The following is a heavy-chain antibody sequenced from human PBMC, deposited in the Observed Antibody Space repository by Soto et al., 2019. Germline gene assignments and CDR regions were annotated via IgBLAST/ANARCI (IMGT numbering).Heavy chain of an antibody. J-gene: IGHJ4*02. Sequence: GGSLRLSCAAPGFTGSSKYISWVPQAPGKGLEWGSVIFSGGSTYYADSVKGRFTISRDNSKNTLYLQMNSLRAEDTAVYYCATGNGWQPNWGQGTLVTVSS. CDR3: ATGNGWQPN. CDR2: IFSGGST. D-gene: IGHD6-19*01. CDR1: GFTGSSKY. V-gene: IGHV3-53*01.